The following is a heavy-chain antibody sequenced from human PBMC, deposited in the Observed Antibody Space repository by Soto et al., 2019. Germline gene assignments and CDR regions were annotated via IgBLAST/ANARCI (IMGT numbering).Heavy chain of an antibody. CDR2: ISFDGHDQ. V-gene: IGHV3-30*03. Sequence: SLRLSCAAPGFPFSNYGMHWVRQAPGKGLEWMAVISFDGHDQDYADSVKGRFTISRDNSKNTLYLQMNSLRAEDTAVYYCARDRGYDSPRYFDYWGQGTLVTVSS. D-gene: IGHD5-12*01. J-gene: IGHJ4*02. CDR1: GFPFSNYG. CDR3: ARDRGYDSPRYFDY.